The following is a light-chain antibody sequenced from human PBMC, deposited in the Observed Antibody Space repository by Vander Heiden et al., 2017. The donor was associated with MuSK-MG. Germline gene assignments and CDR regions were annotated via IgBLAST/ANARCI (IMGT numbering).Light chain of an antibody. J-gene: IGLJ2*01. CDR1: SSNIGSNY. CDR3: AAWDDSLSGPV. CDR2: RNN. V-gene: IGLV1-47*01. Sequence: QSVLTQHPPASGTPGQRVTISCSGSSSNIGSNYVYWYQQLPGTAPKLLIYRNNQRPSGVPDRFSGSKSGTSASLAISGLRSEDEADYYCAAWDDSLSGPVFGGGTKLTVL.